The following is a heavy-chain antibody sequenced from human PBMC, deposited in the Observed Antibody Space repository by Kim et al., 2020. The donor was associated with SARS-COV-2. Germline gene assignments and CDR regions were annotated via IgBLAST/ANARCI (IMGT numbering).Heavy chain of an antibody. V-gene: IGHV1-8*01. J-gene: IGHJ4*02. CDR2: MNPNSGNT. D-gene: IGHD3-10*01. CDR1: GYTFTSYD. Sequence: ASVKVSCKASGYTFTSYDINWVRQATGQGLEWMGWMNPNSGNTGYAQKFQGRVTMTRNTSISTAYMELSSLRSEDTAVYYCARGATMVRGVIIKELENWGQGTLVTVSS. CDR3: ARGATMVRGVIIKELEN.